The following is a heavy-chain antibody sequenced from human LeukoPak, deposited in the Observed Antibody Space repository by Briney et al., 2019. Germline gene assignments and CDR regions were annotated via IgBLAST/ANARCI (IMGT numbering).Heavy chain of an antibody. CDR2: IYPGDSDT. CDR1: GFSVSIYW. J-gene: IGHJ4*02. V-gene: IGHV5-51*01. D-gene: IGHD1-26*01. Sequence: GESLKISCKGSGFSVSIYWIGWVRQVPGKGLEWMGSIYPGDSDTRYSPSFQGQVTISADKSISTAYLQRSSLKASDTGFYYCARRVGSLESAYYFDYWGQGTLVTVSS. CDR3: ARRVGSLESAYYFDY.